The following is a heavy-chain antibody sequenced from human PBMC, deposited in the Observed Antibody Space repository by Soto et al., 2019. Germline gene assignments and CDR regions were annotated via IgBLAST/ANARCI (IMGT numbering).Heavy chain of an antibody. D-gene: IGHD1-1*01. CDR1: GFTFSDYG. CDR2: IWYDGSRK. CDR3: MREVERNGEDV. J-gene: IGHJ6*04. V-gene: IGHV3-33*01. Sequence: QVQLVESGGGVVQPGRSLRLACAASGFTFSDYGMHWARQAPGKGLEWVAIIWYDGSRKYYADSVKGRFTISRDNSKNTLYLQMNSLRVDDTAVYYCMREVERNGEDVWGKGTTVTVSS.